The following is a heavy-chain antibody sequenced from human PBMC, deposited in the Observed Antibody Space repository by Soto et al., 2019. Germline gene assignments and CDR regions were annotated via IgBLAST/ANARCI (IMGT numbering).Heavy chain of an antibody. J-gene: IGHJ4*02. CDR2: IVVGSGNT. Sequence: SVKVSCKASGFTFTSSAVQWVRQARGQRLEWIGWIVVGSGNTNYAQKFQERVTITRDMSTSTAYMELSSLRSEDTAVYYCAADQITGTSFDYWGQGTLVTVSS. D-gene: IGHD1-7*01. CDR1: GFTFTSSA. CDR3: AADQITGTSFDY. V-gene: IGHV1-58*01.